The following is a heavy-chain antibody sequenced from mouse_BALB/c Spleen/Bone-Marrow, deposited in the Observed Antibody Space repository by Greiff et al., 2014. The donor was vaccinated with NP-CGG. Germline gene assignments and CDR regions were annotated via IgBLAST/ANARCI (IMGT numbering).Heavy chain of an antibody. J-gene: IGHJ3*01. CDR1: GYTFTNYY. CDR3: TRARPGGFAY. V-gene: IGHV1S81*02. CDR2: INPSNGGP. D-gene: IGHD4-1*01. Sequence: VKLVESGAELVKPGASVKLSCKASGYTFTNYYMYWVKQRPGQGLEWIGEINPSNGGPNFNEKFKSKATLTVDKSSSTAYTQLSSLTSEDSAVYYCTRARPGGFAYWGQGTLVTVSA.